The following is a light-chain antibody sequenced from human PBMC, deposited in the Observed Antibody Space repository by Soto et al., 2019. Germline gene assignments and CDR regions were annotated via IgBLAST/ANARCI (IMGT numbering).Light chain of an antibody. CDR2: LNSNGSH. J-gene: IGLJ1*01. V-gene: IGLV4-69*01. Sequence: QSVLTQSPSASASLGDSVTLTCTLSSGHSSYAIAWHQQQPEKGPRYLMKLNSNGSHRKGAGVPDRFSGSSSGAARYLTISSLQSEDGADYYCNTWGPCIHYVFGTGTKLTVL. CDR3: NTWGPCIHYV. CDR1: SGHSSYA.